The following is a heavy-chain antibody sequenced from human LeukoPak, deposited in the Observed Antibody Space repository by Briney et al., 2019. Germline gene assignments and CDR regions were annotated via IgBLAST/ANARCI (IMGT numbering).Heavy chain of an antibody. CDR2: MNPNSGNT. CDR1: GYTFTSYD. Sequence: SVKVSCKASGYTFTSYDINWVRQATEQGLEWVGWMNPNSGNTGYAMKCQGRVTMTRNTYISTAYMELSSLRSEDTAVYYCARPGEYSSSWSEYFQHWGQGTLVTVSS. J-gene: IGHJ1*01. D-gene: IGHD6-13*01. CDR3: ARPGEYSSSWSEYFQH. V-gene: IGHV1-8*01.